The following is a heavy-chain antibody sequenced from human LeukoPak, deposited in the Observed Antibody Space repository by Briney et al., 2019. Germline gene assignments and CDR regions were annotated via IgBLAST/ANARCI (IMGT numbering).Heavy chain of an antibody. Sequence: SETLSLTCTVSGGSISNYYWSWIRQPPGKGLEWIGDIHYSGSTNDNPSLKSRVTISIDTSKNQLSLNLNSVTAADTAVYYCARNGGSGWSDYWGQGILVTVSS. CDR3: ARNGGSGWSDY. V-gene: IGHV4-59*08. CDR1: GGSISNYY. D-gene: IGHD6-19*01. J-gene: IGHJ4*02. CDR2: IHYSGST.